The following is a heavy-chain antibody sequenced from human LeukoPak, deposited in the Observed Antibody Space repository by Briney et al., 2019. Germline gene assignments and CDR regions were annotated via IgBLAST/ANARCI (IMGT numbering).Heavy chain of an antibody. CDR2: IYYSGST. Sequence: SETLSLTCTVSGGSISSGDYYWSWIRQPPGKGLEWIGYIYYSGSTYYDPSLQSRVIISVDTSKNQFSLKLTSVTAADTAVYYCARALYSMTTVTTEYWFDYWGQGTLVTVSS. D-gene: IGHD4-17*01. J-gene: IGHJ4*02. V-gene: IGHV4-30-4*01. CDR1: GGSISSGDYY. CDR3: ARALYSMTTVTTEYWFDY.